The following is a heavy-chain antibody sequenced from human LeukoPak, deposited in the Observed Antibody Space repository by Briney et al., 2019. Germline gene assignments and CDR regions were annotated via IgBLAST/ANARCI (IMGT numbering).Heavy chain of an antibody. CDR3: GRGHWGLDY. CDR1: GFTFSSYA. V-gene: IGHV3-48*04. D-gene: IGHD7-27*01. Sequence: GGSLRLSCAASGFTFSSYAMSWVRQAPGKGLEWVAFIDKSGGTTYYADSVKGRFTISRDNAKSSLYLEMNSLRAEDTAVYYCGRGHWGLDYWGQGTLVTVSS. J-gene: IGHJ4*02. CDR2: IDKSGGTT.